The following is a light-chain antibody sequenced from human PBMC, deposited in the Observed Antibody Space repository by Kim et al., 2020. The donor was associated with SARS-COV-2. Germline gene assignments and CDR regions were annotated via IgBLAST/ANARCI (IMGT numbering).Light chain of an antibody. J-gene: IGLJ2*01. CDR3: AAWDDSLRVV. CDR1: SANIGSNY. Sequence: GPVVTTSCSGGSANIGSNYVSWYQQLPGTAPKLLIYRNNQRPSGVPDRFSGSKSGTSASLAISGLRSEDEADYYCAAWDDSLRVVFGGGTQLTVL. CDR2: RNN. V-gene: IGLV1-47*01.